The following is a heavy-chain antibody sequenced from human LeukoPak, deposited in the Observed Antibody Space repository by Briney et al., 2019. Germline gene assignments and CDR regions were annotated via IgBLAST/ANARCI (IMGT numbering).Heavy chain of an antibody. D-gene: IGHD6-13*01. CDR2: ILHDGSNK. J-gene: IGHJ3*02. CDR1: GFTFSSYG. V-gene: IGHV3-30*03. Sequence: QPGGSLRLSCAASGFTFSSYGIHWVRQAPGKGLEWVGVILHDGSNKYFADSVKGRFTISRDNAKNSLYLQMNSLRAEDMALYYCGGSSWMGAFDIWGQGTMVTVSS. CDR3: GGSSWMGAFDI.